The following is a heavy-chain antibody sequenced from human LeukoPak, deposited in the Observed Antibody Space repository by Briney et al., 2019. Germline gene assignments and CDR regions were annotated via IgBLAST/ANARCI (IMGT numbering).Heavy chain of an antibody. V-gene: IGHV3-23*01. Sequence: GGSLRLSCAASGFTFSNYEMNWVRQAPGKGLEWVSAISGSGGSTYYADSVKGRFTISRDNSKNTLYLQMNSLRAEDTAVYYCAKVLDTMIVGWFDPWGQGTLVTVSS. D-gene: IGHD3-22*01. CDR3: AKVLDTMIVGWFDP. J-gene: IGHJ5*02. CDR1: GFTFSNYE. CDR2: ISGSGGST.